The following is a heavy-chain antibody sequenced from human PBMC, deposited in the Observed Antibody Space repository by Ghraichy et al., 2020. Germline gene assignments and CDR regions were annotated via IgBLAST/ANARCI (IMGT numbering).Heavy chain of an antibody. CDR3: ARGYSSGWYSPAEYFQH. D-gene: IGHD6-19*01. CDR2: IYYSGST. J-gene: IGHJ1*01. CDR1: GGSISSGGYY. Sequence: SETLSLTSTVSGGSISSGGYYWSWIRQHPGKGLEWIGYIYYSGSTYYNPSLKSRVTISVDTSKNQFSLKLSSVTAADTAVYYCARGYSSGWYSPAEYFQHWGQGTLVTVSS. V-gene: IGHV4-31*03.